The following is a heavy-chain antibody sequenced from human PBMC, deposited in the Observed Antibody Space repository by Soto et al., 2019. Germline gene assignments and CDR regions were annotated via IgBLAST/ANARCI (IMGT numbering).Heavy chain of an antibody. D-gene: IGHD3-3*01. J-gene: IGHJ4*02. CDR2: IYYSGST. V-gene: IGHV4-31*03. CDR3: ARLRGKLRFLEWLSEDFDY. Sequence: SQILSLTYTVSGGSIGSGGYYWSWIRHHPGKGLDWIGYIYYSGSTYYNPSLKSRVTISVDTSKNQFSLKLSSVTAADTAVYYCARLRGKLRFLEWLSEDFDYWGQGILVTVSS. CDR1: GGSIGSGGYY.